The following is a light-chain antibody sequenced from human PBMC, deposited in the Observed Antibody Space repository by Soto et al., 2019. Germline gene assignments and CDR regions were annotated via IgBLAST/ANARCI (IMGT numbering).Light chain of an antibody. CDR2: GAS. J-gene: IGKJ2*01. CDR1: QSVNSNY. Sequence: EIVLTQSPGTLSLSPGERATLSCRASQSVNSNYLAWYQKKPGQAPRLLIYGASNRATGIPDRFTGSGSWRDFTLTISRLEPEDFAVYYCQQCGGSPLYTFGQGTKLEIK. CDR3: QQCGGSPLYT. V-gene: IGKV3-20*01.